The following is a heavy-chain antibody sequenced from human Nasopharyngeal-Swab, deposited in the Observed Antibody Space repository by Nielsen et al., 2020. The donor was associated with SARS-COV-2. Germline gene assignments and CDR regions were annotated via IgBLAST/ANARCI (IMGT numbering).Heavy chain of an antibody. J-gene: IGHJ6*03. CDR2: IYHSGST. CDR3: ARVVGAKPAYYYYYMDV. Sequence: GSLRLSCTVSGYPISSGYYWGWIRQPPGKGLEWIGSIYHSGSTYYNPSLKSRVTISVDTSKNQFSLKLSSVTAADTAVYYCARVVGAKPAYYYYYMDVWGKGTTVTVSS. V-gene: IGHV4-38-2*02. D-gene: IGHD3-3*01. CDR1: GYPISSGYY.